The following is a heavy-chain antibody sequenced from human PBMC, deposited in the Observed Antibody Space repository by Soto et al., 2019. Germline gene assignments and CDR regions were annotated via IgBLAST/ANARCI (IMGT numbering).Heavy chain of an antibody. CDR3: ARDLWGYCGTDCYPLDV. D-gene: IGHD2-21*02. V-gene: IGHV4-59*01. Sequence: QVQLQESGPGLVKPSETLSLTCTVSGGTISRYYWSWIRQPPGKGLEWIGYMYNTGSTVYNPSFKSRVTISVDTSKNHFCLKLNSVTAADTAVYYCARDLWGYCGTDCYPLDVWGQGTTVTVSS. CDR2: MYNTGST. J-gene: IGHJ6*02. CDR1: GGTISRYY.